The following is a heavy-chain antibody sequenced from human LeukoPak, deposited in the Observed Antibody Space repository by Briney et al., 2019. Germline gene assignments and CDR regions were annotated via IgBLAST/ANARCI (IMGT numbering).Heavy chain of an antibody. J-gene: IGHJ4*02. CDR2: IYYNGST. V-gene: IGHV4-39*07. CDR3: ARSEGYSRSVYYFDY. CDR1: GGSISSSSYY. Sequence: SETLSLTCKVSGGSISSSSYYWGWIRQPPGKGLEWIGSIYYNGSTYYHPSLKSRGTISVDTSKNQFSLNLSSVTAADTAVYYCARSEGYSRSVYYFDYWGQGTLVTVSS. D-gene: IGHD6-13*01.